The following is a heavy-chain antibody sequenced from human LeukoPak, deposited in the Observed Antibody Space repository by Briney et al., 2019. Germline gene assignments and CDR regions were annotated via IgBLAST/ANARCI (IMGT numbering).Heavy chain of an antibody. V-gene: IGHV3-7*01. D-gene: IGHD5-12*01. J-gene: IGHJ4*02. CDR1: GFTFSSYW. CDR3: ARDQGELYSGYAGGDVYYFDY. CDR2: IKQDGSEK. Sequence: PGGSLRLSCAASGFTFSSYWMSWVRQAPGKGREWVANIKQDGSEKYYVDSVKGRFTISRDNAKNSLYLQMNSLRAEDTAVYYCARDQGELYSGYAGGDVYYFDYWGQGTLVTVSS.